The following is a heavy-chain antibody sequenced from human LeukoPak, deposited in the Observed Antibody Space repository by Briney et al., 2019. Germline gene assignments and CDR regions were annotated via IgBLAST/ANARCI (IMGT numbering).Heavy chain of an antibody. D-gene: IGHD3-22*01. Sequence: SETLSLTCTVSGGSFGDDQYWGWFRQAPGKGLEWIGSTYTNGRTFYNPSLKSRVTISVDRSKNQFSLKLSSVTAADTAVYYCARGDYYDSSGYPFDYWGQGIRVTVSS. J-gene: IGHJ4*02. CDR3: ARGDYYDSSGYPFDY. V-gene: IGHV4-38-2*02. CDR1: GGSFGDDQY. CDR2: TYTNGRT.